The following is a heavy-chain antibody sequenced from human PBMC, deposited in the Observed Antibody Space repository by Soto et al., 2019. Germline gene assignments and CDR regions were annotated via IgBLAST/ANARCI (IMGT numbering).Heavy chain of an antibody. V-gene: IGHV3-73*02. Sequence: EVQLVESGGGLVQPGGSLKLSCAASGFIFSGSAIHWVRQASGKGLEWVGRIRSRANNFATSSAASVKGRFTFSRDDSKNPAYLQMNTLKPEDTAVDYCARGQGAAIGDYYYHGMDVWGQGTTVTVSS. CDR3: ARGQGAAIGDYYYHGMDV. CDR2: IRSRANNFAT. CDR1: GFIFSGSA. J-gene: IGHJ6*02. D-gene: IGHD2-2*02.